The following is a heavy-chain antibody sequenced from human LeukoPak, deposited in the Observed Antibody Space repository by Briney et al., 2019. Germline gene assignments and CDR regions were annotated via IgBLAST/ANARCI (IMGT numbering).Heavy chain of an antibody. CDR3: ARVGCSSTSCYGDY. V-gene: IGHV1-8*01. CDR1: GYTFTSYD. CDR2: MNPDSGNT. D-gene: IGHD2-2*01. J-gene: IGHJ4*02. Sequence: GASVTVSCTASGYTFTSYDINWVRQATGQGLEWMGWMNPDSGNTGYAQKFQGRVTMTRNTSISTAYMELSSLRSEDTAVYYCARVGCSSTSCYGDYWGQGTLVTVSS.